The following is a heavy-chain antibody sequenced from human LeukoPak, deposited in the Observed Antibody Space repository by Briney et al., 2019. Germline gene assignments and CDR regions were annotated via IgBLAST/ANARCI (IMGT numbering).Heavy chain of an antibody. D-gene: IGHD6-13*01. V-gene: IGHV3-30*02. J-gene: IGHJ4*02. CDR2: IRYDGINK. CDR3: VKTGSGWYGDY. CDR1: GYSFSGYA. Sequence: GGSLRLSCAASGYSFSGYAMYWVRQAPGKGPEWVALIRYDGINKYYGDSVKGRFTISRDNSKNMLYLQMNILRAEDTAVYYCVKTGSGWYGDYWGQGARVTVSS.